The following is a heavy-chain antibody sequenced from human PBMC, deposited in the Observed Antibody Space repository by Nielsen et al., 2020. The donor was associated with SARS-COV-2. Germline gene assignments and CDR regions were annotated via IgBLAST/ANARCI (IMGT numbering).Heavy chain of an antibody. V-gene: IGHV4-61*01. CDR1: GGSVSSGSYY. D-gene: IGHD6-19*01. CDR3: ARDGIDSGLDV. Sequence: SETLSLTCTVSGGSVSSGSYYWSWIRQPPGKGLEWIGYIYYSGSTNYNPSLKSRVTISVDTSKNQFSLKLSPVTAADTAVYYCARDGIDSGLDVWGQGTTVTVSS. CDR2: IYYSGST. J-gene: IGHJ6*02.